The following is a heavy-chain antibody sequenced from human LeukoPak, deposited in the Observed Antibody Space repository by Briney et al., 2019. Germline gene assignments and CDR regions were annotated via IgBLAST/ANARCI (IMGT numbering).Heavy chain of an antibody. Sequence: GASVKVSCKASGYTFTSYYMHWVRQAPGQGPEWMGIINPSGGSTSYAQKFQGRVTMTRDMSTSTVYMELSSLRSEDTAVYYCAREDIVLMVYAAARPTGFDPWGQGTLVTVSS. CDR3: AREDIVLMVYAAARPTGFDP. CDR2: INPSGGST. V-gene: IGHV1-46*01. J-gene: IGHJ5*02. CDR1: GYTFTSYY. D-gene: IGHD2-8*01.